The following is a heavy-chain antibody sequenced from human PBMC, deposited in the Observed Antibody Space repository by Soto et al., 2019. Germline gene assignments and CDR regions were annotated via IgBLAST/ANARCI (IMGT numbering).Heavy chain of an antibody. CDR3: ARTGGMDV. CDR1: GGSFSDYY. V-gene: IGHV4-34*01. CDR2: NNHSGNT. Sequence: QVQLQQWGAGLLKPSETLSLTCAVYGGSFSDYYWSWLRQPTGKGPEWIGENNHSGNTKYNPALESRFTISVDPSKNQFSLKLNAVCAADAAVYYCARTGGMDVWSQGATVTVSS. J-gene: IGHJ6*02.